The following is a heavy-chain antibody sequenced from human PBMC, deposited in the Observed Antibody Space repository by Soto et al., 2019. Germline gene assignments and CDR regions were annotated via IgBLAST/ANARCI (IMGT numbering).Heavy chain of an antibody. V-gene: IGHV1-18*01. CDR3: ARGRYGDY. CDR1: GYAFTTYG. J-gene: IGHJ4*02. Sequence: QVHLVQSGAEVKKPGASVKVSCKGSGYAFTTYGITWVRQAPGQGLEWMGWISAHNGNTNYAQKLQGRVTVTRDTSMSTAYMELRRLISDDTAVYYCARGRYGDYWGKGALVTVYS. D-gene: IGHD1-1*01. CDR2: ISAHNGNT.